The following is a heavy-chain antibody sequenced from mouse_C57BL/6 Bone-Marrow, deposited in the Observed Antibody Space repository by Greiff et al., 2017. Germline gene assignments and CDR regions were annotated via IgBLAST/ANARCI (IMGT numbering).Heavy chain of an antibody. CDR3: ARGLGRPPFDY. D-gene: IGHD4-1*01. V-gene: IGHV1-81*01. CDR2: IYPRSGNT. CDR1: GYTFTSYG. Sequence: QVQLQQSGAELARPGASVKLSCKASGYTFTSYGISWVKQRTGQGLEWIGEIYPRSGNTYYNEKFKGKATLTADKSSSTAYMELRSLTSEDSAVYVCARGLGRPPFDYWGQGTTLTVSS. J-gene: IGHJ2*01.